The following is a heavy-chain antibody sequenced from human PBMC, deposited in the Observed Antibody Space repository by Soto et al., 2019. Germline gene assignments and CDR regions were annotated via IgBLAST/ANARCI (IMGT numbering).Heavy chain of an antibody. CDR3: ARRVPSAKAFDY. J-gene: IGHJ4*02. Sequence: GESLKISCQGSEYSFSTYWIAWVRQMPGKGLEWMGIMYPDDSDTRYSPSFQGQVTISADKSINTAYLQWSSLKASDTAIYYCARRVPSAKAFDYWGQGTLVTVSS. CDR2: MYPDDSDT. CDR1: EYSFSTYW. D-gene: IGHD3-10*01. V-gene: IGHV5-51*01.